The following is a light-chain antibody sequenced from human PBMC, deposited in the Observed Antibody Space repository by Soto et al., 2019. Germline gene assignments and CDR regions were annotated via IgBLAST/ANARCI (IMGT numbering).Light chain of an antibody. V-gene: IGLV2-14*01. J-gene: IGLJ2*01. CDR3: SSYTTSSTLV. CDR1: SRDIGAYKY. CDR2: EVS. Sequence: QSALTQPASVSGSPGQSITISCTGTSRDIGAYKYVAWYQRHPGKAPKVMIYEVSYRPPGVSNRFSGSKSGSTASLTISGPPAEDEAHYYCSSYTTSSTLVFGGGTKLTVL.